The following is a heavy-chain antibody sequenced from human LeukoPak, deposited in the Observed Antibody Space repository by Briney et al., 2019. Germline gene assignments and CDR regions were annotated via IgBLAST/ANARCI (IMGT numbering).Heavy chain of an antibody. D-gene: IGHD4-11*01. CDR2: INPSGGTT. Sequence: GTSVKVSCRASGYSFTSYTSYYIHWVRQAPGQGLEWMGIINPSGGTTIYAQKFQGRVTMTRDTSTNTVYMELSSLRSEDTAVYYCARELYDYSPLHFWGQGTLVTVSS. J-gene: IGHJ4*02. V-gene: IGHV1-46*01. CDR3: ARELYDYSPLHF. CDR1: GYSFTSYTSYY.